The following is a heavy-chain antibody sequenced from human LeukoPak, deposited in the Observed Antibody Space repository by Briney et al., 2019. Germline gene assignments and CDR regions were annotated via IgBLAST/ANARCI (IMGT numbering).Heavy chain of an antibody. CDR2: IYSGGST. J-gene: IGHJ3*02. D-gene: IGHD5-12*01. V-gene: IGHV3-53*01. Sequence: GGSLRLSCAASGFTFNNYAMSWVRQAPGKGLEWVSVIYSGGSTYYADSVKGRFTISRDNSKNTLYLQMSSLRAEDTAVYYCARSGYGVAFDIWGQGTMVTVSS. CDR1: GFTFNNYA. CDR3: ARSGYGVAFDI.